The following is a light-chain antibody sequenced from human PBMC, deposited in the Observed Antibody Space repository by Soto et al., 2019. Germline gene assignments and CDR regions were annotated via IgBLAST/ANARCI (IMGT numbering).Light chain of an antibody. Sequence: QSVLTQPASVSGSPGQSITISCTGTSSDVGSYNLVSWYQQHPGKAPKLMIYEVSKRPSGVSNHFSGSKSGNTASLTISGLQAEDEADYYCCSYAGSSTFVYVFGTGTKVTVL. CDR3: CSYAGSSTFVYV. CDR2: EVS. J-gene: IGLJ1*01. CDR1: SSDVGSYNL. V-gene: IGLV2-23*02.